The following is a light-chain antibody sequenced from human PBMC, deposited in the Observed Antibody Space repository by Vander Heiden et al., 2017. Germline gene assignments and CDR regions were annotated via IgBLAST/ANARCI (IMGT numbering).Light chain of an antibody. CDR3: QQYNSLPMYT. Sequence: DIQMTQSPSTLSASVGDRVTITCRASQSISSWLAWYQQKPGKAPKLLIYDASSLESGVPSRFSGSGSGTEFTLTISSRQPDDFATYYCQQYNSLPMYTFGQGTKLEIK. V-gene: IGKV1-5*01. CDR1: QSISSW. J-gene: IGKJ2*01. CDR2: DAS.